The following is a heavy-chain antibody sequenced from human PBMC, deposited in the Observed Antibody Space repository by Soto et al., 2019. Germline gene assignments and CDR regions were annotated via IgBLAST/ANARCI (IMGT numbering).Heavy chain of an antibody. CDR3: ARSAGYSGTHDY. V-gene: IGHV3-30-3*01. D-gene: IGHD1-26*01. CDR1: GFTFSSYA. Sequence: QSGGSLRLSCAASGFTFSSYAMHWVRQAPGKGLEWVAVISYDGSNKYYADSVKGRFTISRDNSKNTLYLQMNSLRAEDTAVYYCARSAGYSGTHDYWGQGTLVTVSS. J-gene: IGHJ4*02. CDR2: ISYDGSNK.